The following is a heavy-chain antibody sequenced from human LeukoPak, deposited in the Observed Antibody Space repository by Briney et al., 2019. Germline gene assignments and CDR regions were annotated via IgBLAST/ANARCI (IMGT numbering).Heavy chain of an antibody. V-gene: IGHV4-39*01. CDR1: GGSISSYY. CDR3: ARHPTGYYDY. Sequence: SETLSLTCTVSGGSISSYYWGWIRQPPGKGLEWIGSINYSGRTFYNPSLKSRVTISVDTSRNQFSLKLSSVTAADTAVYYCARHPTGYYDYWGQGTLVTVSS. D-gene: IGHD3-9*01. CDR2: INYSGRT. J-gene: IGHJ4*02.